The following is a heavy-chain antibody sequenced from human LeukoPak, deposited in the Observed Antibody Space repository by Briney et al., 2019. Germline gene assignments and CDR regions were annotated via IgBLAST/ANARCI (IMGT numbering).Heavy chain of an antibody. V-gene: IGHV7-4-1*02. Sequence: GASVKVSCKASGYTFTSYAMNWVRQAPGQGLEWMGWINTNTGNPTYAQGFTGRFVFSLDTSVSTAYLQTSSLKAEDTAVYYCAPSLIAAAGTLRYPFDYWGQGTLVTVSS. CDR2: INTNTGNP. CDR3: APSLIAAAGTLRYPFDY. D-gene: IGHD6-13*01. CDR1: GYTFTSYA. J-gene: IGHJ4*02.